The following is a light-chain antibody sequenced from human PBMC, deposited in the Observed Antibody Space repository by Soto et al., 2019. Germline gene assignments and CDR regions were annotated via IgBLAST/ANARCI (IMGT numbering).Light chain of an antibody. J-gene: IGLJ3*02. CDR3: GSWDNILSGGV. Sequence: QSVLTQPPSVSAAPGQTVTISCSGSSSNIGSDYVSWFQQVPGTAPKLLIYDNYKRPSGIPDRFSGSKSGTSATLGITGLQTGDEAHYYCGSWDNILSGGVFGGGTKLTVL. CDR1: SSNIGSDY. CDR2: DNY. V-gene: IGLV1-51*01.